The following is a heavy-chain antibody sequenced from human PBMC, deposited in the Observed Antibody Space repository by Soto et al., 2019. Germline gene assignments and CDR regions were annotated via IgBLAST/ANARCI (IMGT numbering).Heavy chain of an antibody. J-gene: IGHJ4*02. CDR1: GGSVSSGGYY. CDR2: IYYSGTT. CDR3: ARRALPQCINGVCYKDGFWDY. Sequence: SETLSLTCTVSGGSVSSGGYYWSWIHQHPGTGLEWIGYIYYSGTTYFNPSLKSRASISLDTSKNEFSLKLTSVTAADTAVYYCARRALPQCINGVCYKDGFWDYWGQGALVTVSS. D-gene: IGHD2-8*01. V-gene: IGHV4-31*03.